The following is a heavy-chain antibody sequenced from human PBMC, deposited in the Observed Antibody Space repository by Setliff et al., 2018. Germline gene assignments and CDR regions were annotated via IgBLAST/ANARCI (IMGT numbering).Heavy chain of an antibody. J-gene: IGHJ4*02. Sequence: ASVKVSCKASGYTFTDFGINWVRQAPGQGLEWMGWISPYTGNTYSAQSFQGRVTMNTDTSTSTAYMELGSLTSDDTAVYYCARDRKSSPEHYYFDYWGQGTLVTVSS. CDR3: ARDRKSSPEHYYFDY. V-gene: IGHV1-18*01. CDR1: GYTFTDFG. CDR2: ISPYTGNT.